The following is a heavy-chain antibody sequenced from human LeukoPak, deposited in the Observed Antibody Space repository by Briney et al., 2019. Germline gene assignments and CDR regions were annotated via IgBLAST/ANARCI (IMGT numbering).Heavy chain of an antibody. CDR3: GKSGSRDWDYFEY. D-gene: IGHD6-19*01. J-gene: IGHJ4*02. V-gene: IGHV3-23*01. CDR1: GFTFSSYA. Sequence: GGSLRLSCAASGFTFSSYAMICVRQAPGKGLEWVSTISGDGGATHYADSVKGRFTISRANSKNTLFLQMNSLRAEDTAVYYCGKSGSRDWDYFEYWGQGTLVTASS. CDR2: ISGDGGAT.